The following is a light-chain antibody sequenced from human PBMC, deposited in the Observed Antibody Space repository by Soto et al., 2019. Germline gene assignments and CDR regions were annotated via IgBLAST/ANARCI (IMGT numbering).Light chain of an antibody. CDR3: SSYTSSSTPYV. CDR1: SSDVGGYNY. J-gene: IGLJ1*01. Sequence: QSVLTHPASVSGSRGQSITISCTGTSSDVGGYNYVSWYQQHPVKAPKLMIYDVTNRPSGVSDRFSGSKSGNTASLTISGLQAEDEADYYCSSYTSSSTPYVFGTGTKVTVL. CDR2: DVT. V-gene: IGLV2-14*01.